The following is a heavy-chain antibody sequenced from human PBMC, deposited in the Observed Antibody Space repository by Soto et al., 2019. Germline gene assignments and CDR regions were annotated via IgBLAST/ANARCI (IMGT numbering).Heavy chain of an antibody. Sequence: QVQLQEAGPGLVKPSETLSLTCTVSGGSISGGVHSWSWIRQPPGKGLEGIGHIFDSGSTYYNPSLKSRLTISVDTSKNQFSVRLSSVTAADTAVYYCARASMQLTNDWYFDLWGRGTLVTFSS. CDR3: ARASMQLTNDWYFDL. V-gene: IGHV4-30-4*01. CDR1: GGSISGGVHS. J-gene: IGHJ2*01. D-gene: IGHD2-8*01. CDR2: IFDSGST.